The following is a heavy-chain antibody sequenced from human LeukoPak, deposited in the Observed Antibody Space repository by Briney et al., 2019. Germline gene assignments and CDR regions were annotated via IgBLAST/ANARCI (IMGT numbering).Heavy chain of an antibody. J-gene: IGHJ4*02. CDR2: IYHSGST. Sequence: SETLSLTCAVSGYSISSGYYWGWIRQPPGKGLEWIGSIYHSGSTYYNPSLKSRVTISVDTSKSQFSLKLTSVTAADTAVYYCARGHIVVVTAASAFFDYWGQGTLVTVSS. CDR3: ARGHIVVVTAASAFFDY. D-gene: IGHD2-21*02. CDR1: GYSISSGYY. V-gene: IGHV4-38-2*01.